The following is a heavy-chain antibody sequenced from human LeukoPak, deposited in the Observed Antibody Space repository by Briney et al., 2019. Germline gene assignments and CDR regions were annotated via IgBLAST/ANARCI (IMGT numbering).Heavy chain of an antibody. CDR3: ARDRSLWFGEFKAWFDP. CDR1: GGIFSSYA. J-gene: IGHJ5*02. CDR2: IIPIFGTA. V-gene: IGHV1-69*05. D-gene: IGHD3-10*01. Sequence: SVKVPCKASGGIFSSYAISWVRQAPGQGLEWMGRIIPIFGTANYAQKFQGRVTITTDESTSTAHMELSSLRSEDTAVYYCARDRSLWFGEFKAWFDPWGQGTLVTVSS.